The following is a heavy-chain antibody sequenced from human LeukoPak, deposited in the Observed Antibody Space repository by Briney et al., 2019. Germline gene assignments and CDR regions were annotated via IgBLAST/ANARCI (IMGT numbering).Heavy chain of an antibody. CDR1: SGSISSNTYY. J-gene: IGHJ5*02. CDR3: ATTYCTNGVCYKPRGNWFDP. Sequence: SETLSLTCTVSSGSISSNTYYWDWIRQPPGKGLEWIGSIYYSGNTYYNPSLKSRVTISVDTSKNQFSLKLSSVTAADTAVYYCATTYCTNGVCYKPRGNWFDPWGQGTLVTVSS. V-gene: IGHV4-39*01. D-gene: IGHD2-8*01. CDR2: IYYSGNT.